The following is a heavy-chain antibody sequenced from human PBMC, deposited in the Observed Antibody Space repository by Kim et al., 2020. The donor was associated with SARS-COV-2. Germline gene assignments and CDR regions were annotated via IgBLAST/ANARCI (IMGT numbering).Heavy chain of an antibody. V-gene: IGHV4-31*02. CDR3: ANDSSGSFDY. Sequence: STSYNPSLKSRVTISVDTSKNKFSLKLSSVTAADTAVYYCANDSSGSFDYWGQGTLVTVSS. J-gene: IGHJ4*02. D-gene: IGHD3-22*01. CDR2: ST.